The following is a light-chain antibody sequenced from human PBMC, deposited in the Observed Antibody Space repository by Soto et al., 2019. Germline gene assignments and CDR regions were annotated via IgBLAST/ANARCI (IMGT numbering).Light chain of an antibody. CDR2: TNG. CDR1: SSNIGSNY. CDR3: ASWDDRLLGVV. V-gene: IGLV1-47*02. Sequence: QSVLTPPPSASGTPGQRVTISCSGRSSNIGSNYVYWYQQLPGTAPKLLMYTNGLRPSGVPDRASGSKAGTSASLASCGLRSEDEAVYYCASWDDRLLGVVFGGGTQLTVL. J-gene: IGLJ2*01.